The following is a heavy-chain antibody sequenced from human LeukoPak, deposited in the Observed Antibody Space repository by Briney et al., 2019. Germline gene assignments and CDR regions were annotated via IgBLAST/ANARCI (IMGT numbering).Heavy chain of an antibody. CDR2: IYTSGST. V-gene: IGHV4-4*07. J-gene: IGHJ4*02. D-gene: IGHD6-19*01. CDR1: GGSFSGYY. Sequence: PSETLSLTCAVYGGSFSGYYWSWIRQPAGKGLEWIGRIYTSGSTNYNPSLKSRVTMSVDTSKNQFSLKLSSVTAADTAVYYCARERSSGWYVDYWGQGTLVTVSS. CDR3: ARERSSGWYVDY.